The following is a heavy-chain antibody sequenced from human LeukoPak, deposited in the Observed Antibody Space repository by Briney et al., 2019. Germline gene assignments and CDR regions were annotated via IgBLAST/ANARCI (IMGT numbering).Heavy chain of an antibody. Sequence: PGGSLRLSCAASGFTFSSYAMSWVRQAPGKGLEWVSAISGSGGSTYYADSVKGRFTISRDNSKKTLYLQMNSLRAEDTAVYFCAKEMTYSSGWKVGDYWGQGTLVTVSS. J-gene: IGHJ4*02. D-gene: IGHD6-19*01. V-gene: IGHV3-23*01. CDR1: GFTFSSYA. CDR2: ISGSGGST. CDR3: AKEMTYSSGWKVGDY.